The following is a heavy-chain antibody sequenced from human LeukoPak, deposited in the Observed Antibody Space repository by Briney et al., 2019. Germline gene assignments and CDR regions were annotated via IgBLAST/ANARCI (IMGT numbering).Heavy chain of an antibody. CDR3: ARGGLYWHI. Sequence: GGSLRLSCAASGITLSTYWMSWVRQAPGKGLEWVANIKQDGSEKNYVDSVKGRFTISRDNAKNSLYLQMNSLRAEDTALYYCARGGLYWHIWGQGTMVAVSS. D-gene: IGHD2-15*01. V-gene: IGHV3-7*04. J-gene: IGHJ3*02. CDR1: GITLSTYW. CDR2: IKQDGSEK.